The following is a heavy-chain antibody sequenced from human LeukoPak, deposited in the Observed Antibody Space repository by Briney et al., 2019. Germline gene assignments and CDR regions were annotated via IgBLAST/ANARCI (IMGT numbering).Heavy chain of an antibody. J-gene: IGHJ1*01. D-gene: IGHD6-6*01. CDR1: GGTFSSYA. CDR2: IIPIFGTA. Sequence: GSSVKVSCKASGGTFSSYAISWVRQAPGQGLEWMGGIIPIFGTANYAQKFQGRVTITTDESTSTAYMELSSLRSEDTAVYYCARGPSFEYSSYAFQHWGQGTLVTVSS. V-gene: IGHV1-69*05. CDR3: ARGPSFEYSSYAFQH.